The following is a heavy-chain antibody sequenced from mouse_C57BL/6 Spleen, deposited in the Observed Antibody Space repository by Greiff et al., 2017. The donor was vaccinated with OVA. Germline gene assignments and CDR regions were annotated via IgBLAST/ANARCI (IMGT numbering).Heavy chain of an antibody. V-gene: IGHV1-52*01. CDR3: AITGTRGWYFDV. CDR2: IDPSDSET. J-gene: IGHJ1*03. CDR1: GYTFTSYW. Sequence: VQLQQPGAELVRPGSSVKLSCKASGYTFTSYWMHWVKQRPIQGLEWIGNIDPSDSETHYNQKFKDKATLTVDKSSSTAYMQLSSLTSEDSAVYYCAITGTRGWYFDVWGTGTTVTVSS. D-gene: IGHD4-1*01.